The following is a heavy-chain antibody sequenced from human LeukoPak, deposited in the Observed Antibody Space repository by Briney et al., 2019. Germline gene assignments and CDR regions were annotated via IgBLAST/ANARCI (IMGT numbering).Heavy chain of an antibody. CDR2: IFYSGTT. J-gene: IGHJ3*02. D-gene: IGHD3-16*02. V-gene: IGHV4-39*07. Sequence: SETLSLTCTVSGGSISISNYYWGWIRQPPGKGLEWIGNIFYSGTTYYSPSLRSRVTISLDTSRNQFSLKLSSVTAADTAVYYCARVVVGFDIWGQGTMVTVSS. CDR3: ARVVVGFDI. CDR1: GGSISISNYY.